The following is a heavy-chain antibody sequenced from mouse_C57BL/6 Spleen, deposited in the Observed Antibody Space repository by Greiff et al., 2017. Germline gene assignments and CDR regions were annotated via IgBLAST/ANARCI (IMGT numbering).Heavy chain of an antibody. V-gene: IGHV1-59*01. Sequence: QVQLQQPGAELVRPGTSVKLSCKASGYTFTSYWMHWVKQRPGQGLEWIGVIDPSDSYTNYNQTFKGKATLTVDTSSSTAYMQLSSLTSEDSAVYYCAREGDWYAMDYWGQGTSVTVSS. J-gene: IGHJ4*01. D-gene: IGHD3-3*01. CDR3: AREGDWYAMDY. CDR1: GYTFTSYW. CDR2: IDPSDSYT.